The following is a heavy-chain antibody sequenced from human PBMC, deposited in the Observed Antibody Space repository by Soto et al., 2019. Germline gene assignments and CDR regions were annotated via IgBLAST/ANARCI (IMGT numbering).Heavy chain of an antibody. CDR2: ISHDESNK. J-gene: IGHJ4*02. V-gene: IGHV3-30*03. CDR1: GFTFSTYG. Sequence: QVQLVESGGGVVQPGRSLRLSCAASGFTFSTYGMHWVRQAPGKGLERVAVISHDESNKYYADSVKGRFTISRDNSKSTLYLQMIILRPEDTAVFYCVRGSQPHYYSSGSLDYWGRGTLVTVSS. CDR3: VRGSQPHYYSSGSLDY. D-gene: IGHD3-10*01.